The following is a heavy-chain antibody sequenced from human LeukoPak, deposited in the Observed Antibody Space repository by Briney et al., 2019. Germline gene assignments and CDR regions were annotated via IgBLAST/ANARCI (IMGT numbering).Heavy chain of an antibody. CDR1: GFTSSSYD. J-gene: IGHJ3*02. CDR2: ISTAGDP. V-gene: IGHV3-13*05. CDR3: AGQARPGAAEGAFDI. Sequence: PGGSLRLSCTASGFTSSSYDMHWVRQDKGKGLEWVSAISTAGDPYYLGSVKGRFTISRENAKNSFYLQMNSLRAGDTAVYYCAGQARPGAAEGAFDIWGQGTMVTVSS. D-gene: IGHD2-2*01.